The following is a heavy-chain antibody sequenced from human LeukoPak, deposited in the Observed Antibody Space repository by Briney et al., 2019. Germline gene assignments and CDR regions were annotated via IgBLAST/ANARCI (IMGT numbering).Heavy chain of an antibody. CDR1: GGSISSSSYY. D-gene: IGHD3-10*01. Sequence: SETLSLTCTVSGGSISSSSYYWGWIRQPPGKGLEWIGSIYYSGSTYYNPSLKSRVTISVDTSKNQFSLKLSSVTAADTAVYYCARTRSGSYYFGYYYYMDVWGKGTTVTVSS. V-gene: IGHV4-39*01. CDR2: IYYSGST. CDR3: ARTRSGSYYFGYYYYMDV. J-gene: IGHJ6*03.